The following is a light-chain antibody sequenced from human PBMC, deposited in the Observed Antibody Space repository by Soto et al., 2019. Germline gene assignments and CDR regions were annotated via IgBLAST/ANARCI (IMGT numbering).Light chain of an antibody. CDR3: KQYNDWWT. V-gene: IGKV3D-15*01. Sequence: EIVMTQSPATLSVSPGERATLSCRASQSVSSNLAWYQQKPGQAPRLLIYGASTRATGIQARFSGSGSGTEFTLTIRSLQSEDFAVYYCKQYNDWWTCGQGTQVDIK. CDR2: GAS. J-gene: IGKJ1*01. CDR1: QSVSSN.